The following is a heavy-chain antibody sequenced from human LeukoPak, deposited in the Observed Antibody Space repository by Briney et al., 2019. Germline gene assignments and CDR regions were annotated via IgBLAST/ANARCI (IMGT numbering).Heavy chain of an antibody. CDR3: AKVEHGLVSFIDS. D-gene: IGHD3-9*01. J-gene: IGHJ4*02. CDR2: ISGSGGST. V-gene: IGHV3-23*01. CDR1: GSTFSSYA. Sequence: GGSLRLSCAASGSTFSSYAMSWVRQAPGKGLEWVSAISGSGGSTYYADSVKGRFTISRDNSKNTLYLQMNSLRADDTAVYFCAKVEHGLVSFIDSWGQGTLVIVSS.